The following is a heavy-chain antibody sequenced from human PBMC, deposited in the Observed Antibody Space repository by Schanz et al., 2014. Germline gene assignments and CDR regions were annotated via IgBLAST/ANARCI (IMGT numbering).Heavy chain of an antibody. CDR3: RLWFGELYYGMDV. Sequence: EVQLVESGGGLVQPGGSLRFSCAASGFTFSSYAMSWVRQAPGKGLEWVSAISGSGGSTYYADSVKGRFTISRDNSNNTLYLQINSLRAEDTAVYYCRLWFGELYYGMDVWGQGTTVTVSS. CDR1: GFTFSSYA. CDR2: ISGSGGST. J-gene: IGHJ6*02. D-gene: IGHD3-10*01. V-gene: IGHV3-23*04.